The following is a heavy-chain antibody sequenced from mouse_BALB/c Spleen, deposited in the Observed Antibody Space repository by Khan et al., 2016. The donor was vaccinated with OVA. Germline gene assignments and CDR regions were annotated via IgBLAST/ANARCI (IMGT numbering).Heavy chain of an antibody. CDR3: VRRGTARATLWFAS. CDR1: GYTFTSYY. V-gene: IGHV1S81*02. J-gene: IGHJ3*01. Sequence: QVQLKESGAELVKPGASVKLSCKASGYTFTSYYMYWLKQRPGQGLEWIGEINPSNGGTNFNEKIKSKATLTVDKSSSTAYMQLSSLTAEESAVYYCVRRGTARATLWFASWGQGTLVTVSA. CDR2: INPSNGGT. D-gene: IGHD3-2*01.